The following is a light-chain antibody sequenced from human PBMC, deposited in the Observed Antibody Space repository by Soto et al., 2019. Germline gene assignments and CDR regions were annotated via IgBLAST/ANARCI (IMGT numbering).Light chain of an antibody. J-gene: IGKJ2*01. CDR3: MQGTHWPPYT. CDR2: KVS. V-gene: IGKV2-30*01. CDR1: QSLAYIDGNTY. Sequence: DVVMTQSPLSLPVTLGQPASISCRSSQSLAYIDGNTYLNWFQQRPGKSPRRLIYKVSNRDSGVPDRFSGSGSGTDFTLRISRVEAEDVGVYYCMQGTHWPPYTFGQGTKLEIK.